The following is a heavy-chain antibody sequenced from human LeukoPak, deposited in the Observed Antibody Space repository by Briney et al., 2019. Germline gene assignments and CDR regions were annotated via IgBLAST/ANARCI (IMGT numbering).Heavy chain of an antibody. V-gene: IGHV3-74*01. D-gene: IGHD2-2*01. CDR2: INSDGSST. CDR3: AKNGYCSDTSCPIDY. J-gene: IGHJ4*02. CDR1: GFTFSSYW. Sequence: PGGSLRLSCAASGFTFSSYWMHWVRQAPGKGLVWVSRINSDGSSTSYADSVKGRFTISRDNSRNTLSLQMNSLRAEDTALYYCAKNGYCSDTSCPIDYWGQGTLVTVSS.